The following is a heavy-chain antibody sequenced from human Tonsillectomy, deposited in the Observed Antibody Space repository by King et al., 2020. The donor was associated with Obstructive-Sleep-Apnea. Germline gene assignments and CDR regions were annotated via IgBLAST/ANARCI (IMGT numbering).Heavy chain of an antibody. CDR2: INHSGST. J-gene: IGHJ5*02. Sequence: VQLQQWGAGLLKPSETLSLTCAVFGGSFMNYYWSGIRQPPGKELGWIGEINHSGSTNSNPSLTSRGTISVDTSKNQFSLKLNSVTASDTAVHYCARGSGAAAVNWFDPWGQGTLVIVSS. CDR3: ARGSGAAAVNWFDP. CDR1: GGSFMNYY. V-gene: IGHV4-34*01. D-gene: IGHD6-13*01.